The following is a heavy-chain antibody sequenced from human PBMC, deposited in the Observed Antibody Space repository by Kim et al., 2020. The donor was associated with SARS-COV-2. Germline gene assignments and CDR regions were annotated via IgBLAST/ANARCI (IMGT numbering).Heavy chain of an antibody. J-gene: IGHJ5*02. D-gene: IGHD6-19*01. CDR3: AREATSYSSGWYGDNWFDP. CDR2: IWYDGSNK. CDR1: GFTFSSYG. V-gene: IGHV3-33*01. Sequence: GGSLRLSCAASGFTFSSYGMHWVRQAPGKGLEWVAVIWYDGSNKYYADSVKGRFTISRDNSKNTLYLQMNSLRAEDTAVYYCAREATSYSSGWYGDNWFDPWGQGTLVTVSS.